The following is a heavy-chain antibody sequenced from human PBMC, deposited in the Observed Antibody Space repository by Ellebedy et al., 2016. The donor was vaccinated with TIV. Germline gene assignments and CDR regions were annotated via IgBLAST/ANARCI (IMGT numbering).Heavy chain of an antibody. Sequence: GESLKISXATSGFSFSTSAMHWVRQAPGKGLQWVAVLSYDGSNEYYGDSVKGRFTISRDISKNTLYLHMNSLRPDDTAVYCCARDGVLTGAFDLWGQGTMLTVSS. CDR2: LSYDGSNE. CDR1: GFSFSTSA. V-gene: IGHV3-30-3*01. J-gene: IGHJ3*01. CDR3: ARDGVLTGAFDL. D-gene: IGHD3-9*01.